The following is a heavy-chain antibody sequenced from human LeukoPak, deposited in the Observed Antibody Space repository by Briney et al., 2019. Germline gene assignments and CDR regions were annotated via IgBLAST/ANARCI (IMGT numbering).Heavy chain of an antibody. J-gene: IGHJ5*02. CDR1: GGSISRSDYC. D-gene: IGHD3-22*01. CDR3: ARGREYFDSSGYYYWFDP. CDR2: INHSGST. V-gene: IGHV4-39*07. Sequence: PSETLSLTCTVSGGSISRSDYCWGWIRQTPGKGLEWIGEINHSGSTNYNPSLKSRVTISVDTSKNQFSLKLSSVTAADTAVYYCARGREYFDSSGYYYWFDPWGQGTLVTVSS.